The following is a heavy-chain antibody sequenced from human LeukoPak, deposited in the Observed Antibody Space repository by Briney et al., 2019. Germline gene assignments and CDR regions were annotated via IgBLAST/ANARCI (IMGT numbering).Heavy chain of an antibody. D-gene: IGHD5-12*01. J-gene: IGHJ4*02. V-gene: IGHV1-2*02. CDR1: GYTFTGYY. CDR3: ARGLSGYDYAFDY. Sequence: GASVKVSCKASGYTFTGYYMHWVRQAPGQGLECMGWINPNSGGTNYAQKFQGRVTMTRDTSISTAYMELSRLRSDDTAVYYCARGLSGYDYAFDYWGQGTLVTVSS. CDR2: INPNSGGT.